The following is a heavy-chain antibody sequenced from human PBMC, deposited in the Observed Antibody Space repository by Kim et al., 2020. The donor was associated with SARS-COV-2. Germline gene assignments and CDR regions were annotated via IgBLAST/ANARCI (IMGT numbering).Heavy chain of an antibody. V-gene: IGHV3-23*01. CDR1: GFTFSSYA. D-gene: IGHD1-1*01. Sequence: GGSLRLSCAASGFTFSSYAMGWVRQAPGKGLEWVSTLSGGGSSTHYADSVKGRFTISRDNSNNTLFLHMSSLRAEDTALYYCAKVVTGTWWFDPWGQGTLVTVSS. CDR2: LSGGGSST. CDR3: AKVVTGTWWFDP. J-gene: IGHJ5*02.